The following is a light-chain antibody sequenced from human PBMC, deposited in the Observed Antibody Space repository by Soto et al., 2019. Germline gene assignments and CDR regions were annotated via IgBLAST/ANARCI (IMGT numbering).Light chain of an antibody. J-gene: IGLJ1*01. Sequence: QSVLTQPPSVSGAPGQRVTISCTGSSSNIGAGYDVHWYQQLPGTAPKLLIYGNSNRPSGIPDRFSGSKSGNSASLAITGIQAEAEADYYCQSYDSILSGHVFGTGTKVTVL. CDR1: SSNIGAGYD. CDR3: QSYDSILSGHV. V-gene: IGLV1-40*01. CDR2: GNS.